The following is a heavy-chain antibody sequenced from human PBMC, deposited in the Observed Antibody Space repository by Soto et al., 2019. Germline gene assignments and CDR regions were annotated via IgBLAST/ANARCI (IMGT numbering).Heavy chain of an antibody. Sequence: GGSLRLSCEASGFTFRNYAMTWVRQAPGKGPEWVSSISRNGDRTYYVDSVKGRFIISRDNSENTLFLQMDSLRAEDAAIYYCVKDWSGEKCPCMDVWGQGTTVTVSS. CDR3: VKDWSGEKCPCMDV. CDR2: ISRNGDRT. V-gene: IGHV3-23*01. CDR1: GFTFRNYA. D-gene: IGHD3-3*01. J-gene: IGHJ6*02.